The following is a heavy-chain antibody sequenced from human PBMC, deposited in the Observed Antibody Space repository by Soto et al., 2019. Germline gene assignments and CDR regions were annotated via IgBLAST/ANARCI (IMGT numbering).Heavy chain of an antibody. D-gene: IGHD2-2*01. CDR1: GGSISSHY. V-gene: IGHV4-59*11. CDR3: ARLRGYCSSTSCQSGWFDP. J-gene: IGHJ5*02. CDR2: IDYSGST. Sequence: SETLSLTCTVSGGSISSHYWSWIRQSPGKGMEWIGNIDYSGSTNYNPSLKSRVTISVDTSKKQFSLKLRSVTGADTAVYYCARLRGYCSSTSCQSGWFDPWGQGTLVTVSS.